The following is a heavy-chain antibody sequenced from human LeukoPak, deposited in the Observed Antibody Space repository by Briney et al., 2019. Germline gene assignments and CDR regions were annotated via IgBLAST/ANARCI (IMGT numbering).Heavy chain of an antibody. CDR1: GFMFPSFG. CDR3: AKITEVRWFDP. V-gene: IGHV3-33*06. CDR2: SWHDGYNH. J-gene: IGHJ5*02. Sequence: GGSLRLSCAASGFMFPSFGIHWVRQAPGKGLEWVAVSWHDGYNHFYADSVKGRFTLSRDNSKNTLSLQMNNLRAEDTAVYYCAKITEVRWFDPWGQGTLVTVSS.